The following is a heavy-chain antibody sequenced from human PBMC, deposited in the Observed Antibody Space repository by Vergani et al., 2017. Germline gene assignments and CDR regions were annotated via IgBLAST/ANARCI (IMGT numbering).Heavy chain of an antibody. Sequence: QVQLQQWGGGLLKPSETLSLTCVVNGGSFTSYHWTWIRQSPGEGLEWVGDIDHTGRPDYNPSPKSRLTMSVDKARNQVSLTLNSVTATYTAIYFCARVNTETNGHLYYYYYMDFWGQGTAVTVS. CDR1: GGSFTSYH. D-gene: IGHD4-11*01. J-gene: IGHJ6*03. CDR2: IDHTGRP. V-gene: IGHV4-34*01. CDR3: ARVNTETNGHLYYYYYMDF.